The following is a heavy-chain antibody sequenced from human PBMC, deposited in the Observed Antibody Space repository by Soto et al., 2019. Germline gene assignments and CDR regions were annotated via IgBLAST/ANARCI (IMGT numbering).Heavy chain of an antibody. Sequence: PGESLKISCKGSGYSFTSYWIGWVRQMPGKGLEWMGIIYPGDSDTRYSPSFQGQVTISADKSISTAYLQWSSLKASDTAMYYCTRTSADGKNYYDMDVWGQGTTVTVSS. V-gene: IGHV5-51*01. D-gene: IGHD6-13*01. CDR2: IYPGDSDT. J-gene: IGHJ6*02. CDR1: GYSFTSYW. CDR3: TRTSADGKNYYDMDV.